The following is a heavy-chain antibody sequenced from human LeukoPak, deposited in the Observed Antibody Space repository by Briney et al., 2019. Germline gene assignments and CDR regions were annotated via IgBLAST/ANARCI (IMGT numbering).Heavy chain of an antibody. CDR2: IYHSGGT. Sequence: SETLSLTCAVSGGSISSGGYSWSWIRQPPGKGLEWIGYIYHSGGTYYNPSLKSRVTISVDRSKNQFSLKLSSVTAADTAVYYCGRVGGGESMDVWGKGTTVTVSS. CDR3: GRVGGGESMDV. V-gene: IGHV4-30-2*01. CDR1: GGSISSGGYS. D-gene: IGHD3-16*01. J-gene: IGHJ6*03.